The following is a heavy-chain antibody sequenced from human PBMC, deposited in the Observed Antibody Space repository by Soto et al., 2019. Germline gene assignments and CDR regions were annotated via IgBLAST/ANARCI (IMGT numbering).Heavy chain of an antibody. Sequence: QITLKESGPTLVKPTQPLTLTCTFSGFSLSTSGVGVGWIRQPPGKALEWLALIYWDDDKRYSPSLKSRLTLPKDTSKNQVVLTMTNMDPVDTATYYCAHSLSDYGDYEGRVSVGCAFDIWGQGTMVTVSS. J-gene: IGHJ3*02. D-gene: IGHD4-17*01. CDR1: GFSLSTSGVG. V-gene: IGHV2-5*02. CDR3: AHSLSDYGDYEGRVSVGCAFDI. CDR2: IYWDDDK.